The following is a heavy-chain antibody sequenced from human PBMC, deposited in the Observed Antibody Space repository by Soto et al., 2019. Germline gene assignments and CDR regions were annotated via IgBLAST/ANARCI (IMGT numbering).Heavy chain of an antibody. CDR1: GFTFSNYA. CDR2: ISDDGSNK. CDR3: ARDRFATGWSYFDY. V-gene: IGHV3-30-3*01. Sequence: GGSLRLSCAASGFTFSNYALHWVRQAPGKGLEWVAVISDDGSNKYYADSVKGRFTISRDNSKNTLYLQMNSLRAEDTAVYYCARDRFATGWSYFDYRGQGTLVTVSS. J-gene: IGHJ4*02. D-gene: IGHD6-19*01.